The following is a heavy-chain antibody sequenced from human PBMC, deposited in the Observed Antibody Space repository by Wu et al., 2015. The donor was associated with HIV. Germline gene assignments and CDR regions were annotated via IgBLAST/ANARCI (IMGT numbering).Heavy chain of an antibody. Sequence: QVQLVQSGAEVKKPGASVKVSCKASGYTFTGYYMHWVRQAPGQGLEWMGWINPNSGGTNYAQKFQDRVTMTTDASTSTAYMELRSLRSDDTAVYYCASGSKGGSYYYYGMDVWGQGTAVTVSS. CDR1: GYTFTGYY. CDR3: ASGSKGGSYYYYGMDV. CDR2: INPNSGGT. J-gene: IGHJ6*02. V-gene: IGHV1-2*02. D-gene: IGHD1-26*01.